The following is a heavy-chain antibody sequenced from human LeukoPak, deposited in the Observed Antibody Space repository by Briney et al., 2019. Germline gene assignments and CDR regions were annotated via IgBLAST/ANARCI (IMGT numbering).Heavy chain of an antibody. CDR3: ARVGTTADGMDV. J-gene: IGHJ6*02. Sequence: GGSLRLPCAASGFSFSNYAMHWVRQAPGKGLEWVAVVSFDGSNKYYADSVKGRFTISRDNSKNTLYLQMNSLRAEDTAVYYCARVGTTADGMDVWGHGTTVTVSS. CDR2: VSFDGSNK. CDR1: GFSFSNYA. D-gene: IGHD1-26*01. V-gene: IGHV3-30*04.